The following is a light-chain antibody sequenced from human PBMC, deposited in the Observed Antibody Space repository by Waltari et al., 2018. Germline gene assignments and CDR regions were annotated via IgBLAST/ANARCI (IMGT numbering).Light chain of an antibody. Sequence: DIVMTQSPLSLAVTPGEPASISCRSSQSLLQSNGYKYLDWYLQEPGQSPQLLIYLGSNRASGVPDRFSGSGSGTDFTLKISRVEAEDVGIYFCMQGLQTPTFGQGTRLEIK. V-gene: IGKV2-28*01. J-gene: IGKJ5*01. CDR1: QSLLQSNGYKY. CDR3: MQGLQTPT. CDR2: LGS.